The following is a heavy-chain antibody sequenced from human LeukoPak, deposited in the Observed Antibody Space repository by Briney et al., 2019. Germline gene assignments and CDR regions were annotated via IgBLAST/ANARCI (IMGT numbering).Heavy chain of an antibody. J-gene: IGHJ3*02. V-gene: IGHV3-30*02. Sequence: GGSLRLSCAASGFTFSNYVMHWVRQAPAKALEWVASIRHDESIIHYTDSVKGRFTISRDTSKNTLYLQMNSLRGDDTAVYYCARVRIMNLDQAFDIWGQGTMVTVSS. CDR3: ARVRIMNLDQAFDI. CDR2: IRHDESII. CDR1: GFTFSNYV. D-gene: IGHD1-14*01.